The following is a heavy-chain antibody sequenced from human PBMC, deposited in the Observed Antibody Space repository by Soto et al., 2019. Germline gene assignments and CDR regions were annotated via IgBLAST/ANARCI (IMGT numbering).Heavy chain of an antibody. J-gene: IGHJ4*02. V-gene: IGHV3-48*02. D-gene: IGHD3-22*01. CDR2: ISSSSSTI. CDR3: ARDSEGGDYYDSSGYDY. Sequence: PGGSLRLSCAASGFTFSSYTMTWARKAPGKGLEWVSYISSSSSTIYYADSVKGRFTISRDNAKNSLYLQMNSLRDEDTAVYYCARDSEGGDYYDSSGYDYWGQGTRVTVSS. CDR1: GFTFSSYT.